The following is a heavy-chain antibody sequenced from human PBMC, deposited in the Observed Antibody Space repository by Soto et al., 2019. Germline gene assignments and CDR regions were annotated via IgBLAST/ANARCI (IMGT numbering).Heavy chain of an antibody. V-gene: IGHV3-23*01. Sequence: GGSLRLSCVASGFTFSIYAMSWVRQAPGKGLEWVSAISGSGGSTYYADSVKGRFTISRDNSKNTLYLQMNSLRAEDTAVYYCAXVLIWSGYSPPEGAFDIWGQGTMVTVSS. CDR1: GFTFSIYA. CDR3: AXVLIWSGYSPPEGAFDI. D-gene: IGHD3-3*01. CDR2: ISGSGGST. J-gene: IGHJ3*02.